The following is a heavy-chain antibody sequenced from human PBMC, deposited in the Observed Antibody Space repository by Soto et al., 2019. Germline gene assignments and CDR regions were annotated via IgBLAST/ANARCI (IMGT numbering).Heavy chain of an antibody. Sequence: QVQLVQSGAEVKKPGSSVKVSCKASGGTFSSYAISWVRQAPGQGLEWMGGIIPIFGTANYAQKFQGRVTITADESTRTASMGLSSMRLEDMAVDYWAGWVGARSHSGYYCCCGMDDWGQGTMVTVSS. D-gene: IGHD6-6*01. CDR3: AGWVGARSHSGYYCCCGMDD. CDR1: GGTFSSYA. V-gene: IGHV1-69*01. CDR2: IIPIFGTA. J-gene: IGHJ6*02.